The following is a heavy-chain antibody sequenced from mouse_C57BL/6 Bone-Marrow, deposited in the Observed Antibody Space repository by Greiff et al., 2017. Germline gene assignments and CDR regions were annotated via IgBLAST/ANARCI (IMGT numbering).Heavy chain of an antibody. D-gene: IGHD2-10*01. CDR3: ARRWPYSAWFAY. J-gene: IGHJ3*01. CDR1: GYTFTDYY. Sequence: EVQLQQSGPELVKPGASVKISCKASGYTFTDYYMNWVKQSHGKSLEWIGDLNPNNGGTSYKQKFKGKAILTVAKSSSTAYVELRSLTSEESAVYYCARRWPYSAWFAYWGQGTLVTVSA. CDR2: LNPNNGGT. V-gene: IGHV1-26*01.